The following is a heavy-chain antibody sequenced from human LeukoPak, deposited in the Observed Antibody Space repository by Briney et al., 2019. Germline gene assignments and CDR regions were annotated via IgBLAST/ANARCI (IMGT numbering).Heavy chain of an antibody. D-gene: IGHD3-9*01. CDR2: ISWDGGNT. J-gene: IGHJ4*02. CDR1: GFTFDDYA. Sequence: GGSLRLSCAASGFTFDDYAMHWVRQAPGKGLEWVSLISWDGGNTYYVDSVKGRFTISRDNNKNSLYLQMNSLRAEDTALYYCARGGYYDILTGPLQWGQGTLVTVSS. V-gene: IGHV3-43D*03. CDR3: ARGGYYDILTGPLQ.